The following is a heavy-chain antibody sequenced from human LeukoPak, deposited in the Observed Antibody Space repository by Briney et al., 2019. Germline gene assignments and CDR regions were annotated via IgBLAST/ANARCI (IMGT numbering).Heavy chain of an antibody. V-gene: IGHV3-30*02. CDR1: GFTFSSYG. CDR2: IRYDGSNK. Sequence: GGSLRLSCAASGFTFSSYGMHWVRQAPGKGLEWVAFIRYDGSNKYYADSVKGRFTISRDNSKNTLYLQMNSLRAEDTAVYYCAKDLVYCGGDCYSPYYYYYGMDVWGQGTTVTVSS. J-gene: IGHJ6*02. D-gene: IGHD2-21*02. CDR3: AKDLVYCGGDCYSPYYYYYGMDV.